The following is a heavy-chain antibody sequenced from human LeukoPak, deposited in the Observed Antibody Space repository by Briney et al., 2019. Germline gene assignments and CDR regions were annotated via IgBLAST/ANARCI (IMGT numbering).Heavy chain of an antibody. CDR3: ARQSTPHGNFDY. J-gene: IGHJ4*02. Sequence: GGSLRLSCAASGFTFSSYAMHWVRQPAGKGLEWVSALGTAGDTFYPGSVKGRFTISRDNAKKSLFLQMSSLRAEDTAIYYCARQSTPHGNFDYWGQGTLVTVSS. CDR1: GFTFSSYA. V-gene: IGHV3-13*01. D-gene: IGHD5-24*01. CDR2: LGTAGDT.